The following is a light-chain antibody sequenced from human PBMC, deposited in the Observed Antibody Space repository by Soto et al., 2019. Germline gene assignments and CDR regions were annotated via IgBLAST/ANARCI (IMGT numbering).Light chain of an antibody. J-gene: IGKJ4*01. Sequence: DIQMTQSPSTLSASVGDRVTITCRASQSISSWLAWYQQKPGKAPKLLIYDASSLESGVPSRFSGSGSDTEFTLNINNLQPDDFSTYHFQQYNRYSLTFGGGTKVEIK. CDR1: QSISSW. CDR2: DAS. CDR3: QQYNRYSLT. V-gene: IGKV1-5*01.